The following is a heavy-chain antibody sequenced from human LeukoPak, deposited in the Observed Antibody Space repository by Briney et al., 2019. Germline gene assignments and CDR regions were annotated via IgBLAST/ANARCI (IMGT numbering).Heavy chain of an antibody. CDR1: GGSISSGGYY. CDR2: IYYSGST. Sequence: SETLSLTCTVSGGSISSGGYYWSWIRQHPGKGLEWIGYIYYSGSTYYNPSLKSRVTISVDTSKNQFSLKLSSVTAADTAVYYCARGVQGSFDYWGQGTLVTVSS. V-gene: IGHV4-31*03. J-gene: IGHJ4*02. D-gene: IGHD3-10*01. CDR3: ARGVQGSFDY.